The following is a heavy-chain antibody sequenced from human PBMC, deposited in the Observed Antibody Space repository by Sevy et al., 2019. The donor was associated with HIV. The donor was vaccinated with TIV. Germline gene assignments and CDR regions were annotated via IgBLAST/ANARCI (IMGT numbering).Heavy chain of an antibody. D-gene: IGHD6-13*01. J-gene: IGHJ4*02. CDR2: ISYDGSNK. CDR1: GFTFSSYG. Sequence: GGSLRLSCAASGFTFSSYGMHWVRQAPGKGLERVAVISYDGSNKYYADSVKGRFTISRDNSKNTLYLQMNSLRAEDTAVYYCAKDPGATMAAAGDFDYWGQGTLVTVSS. V-gene: IGHV3-30*18. CDR3: AKDPGATMAAAGDFDY.